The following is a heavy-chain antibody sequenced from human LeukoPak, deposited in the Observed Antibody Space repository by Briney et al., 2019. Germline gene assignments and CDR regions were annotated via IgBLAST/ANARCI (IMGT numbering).Heavy chain of an antibody. CDR2: ISGSGGST. D-gene: IGHD6-19*01. CDR1: GFTFSSYA. J-gene: IGHJ4*02. V-gene: IGHV3-23*01. CDR3: ATSPYSSGWYYFDY. Sequence: GGSLRLSCAASGFTFSSYAMSWVRQAPGKGLEWASAISGSGGSTYYADSVKGRFTISRDNSKNTLYLQMNSLRAEDTAVYYCATSPYSSGWYYFDYWGQGTLVTVSS.